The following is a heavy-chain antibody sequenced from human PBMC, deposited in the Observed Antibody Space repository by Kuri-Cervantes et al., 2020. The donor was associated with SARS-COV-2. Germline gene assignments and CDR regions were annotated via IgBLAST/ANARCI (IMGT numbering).Heavy chain of an antibody. V-gene: IGHV1-18*01. J-gene: IGHJ5*02. D-gene: IGHD2-21*01. CDR1: GYAFTTYG. Sequence: ASVKVSCKASGYAFTTYGITWVRQAPGQGLEWMGWISGYNDNTKYAQKPQGRVIMTTDTSTNTAYLELRSLRSDDTAVYYCARDPNVNAHSTEGYWFEPWGHGTLVTVSS. CDR3: ARDPNVNAHSTEGYWFEP. CDR2: ISGYNDNT.